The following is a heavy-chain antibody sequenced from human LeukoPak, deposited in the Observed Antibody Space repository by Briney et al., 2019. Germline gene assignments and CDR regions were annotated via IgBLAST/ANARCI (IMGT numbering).Heavy chain of an antibody. D-gene: IGHD1-26*01. CDR3: ARGSGSYLIDAFDI. Sequence: EASVKVSCKASGYTFTSYGISCVRQAPGQGLEWMGWISAYNGNTNYAQKLQGRVTMTTDTTTSTAYMELRSLRSDDTAVYYCARGSGSYLIDAFDIWGQGTMVTVSS. CDR1: GYTFTSYG. J-gene: IGHJ3*02. V-gene: IGHV1-18*01. CDR2: ISAYNGNT.